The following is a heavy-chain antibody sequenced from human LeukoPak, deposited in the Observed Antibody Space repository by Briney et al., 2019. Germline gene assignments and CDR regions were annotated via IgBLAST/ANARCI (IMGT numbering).Heavy chain of an antibody. Sequence: ASVKVSCKASGGTLRRHTITGVRQAPGQGLEWMGRIIPMMGIANYAQKIQGRVTITADTSTDTAYMYLISLRSEDTAVYYCASRSHKTIVGADTREVGDYWGQGTLVTVSS. CDR3: ASRSHKTIVGADTREVGDY. D-gene: IGHD6-19*01. CDR1: GGTLRRHT. CDR2: IIPMMGIA. V-gene: IGHV1-69*02. J-gene: IGHJ4*02.